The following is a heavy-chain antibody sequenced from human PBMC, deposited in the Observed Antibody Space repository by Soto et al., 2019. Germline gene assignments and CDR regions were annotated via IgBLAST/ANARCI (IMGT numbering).Heavy chain of an antibody. V-gene: IGHV3-21*01. J-gene: IGHJ4*02. D-gene: IGHD3-22*01. Sequence: GGSLRLSCAAFGFTFSSYSINWVRQAPGKGLEWVSFISSSSNYIYYADSVKGRFTISRDNAKHSLYLQINSLRAEDTAVYYCARDLDSSGYYPFDYWGQGTLVTVSS. CDR3: ARDLDSSGYYPFDY. CDR1: GFTFSSYS. CDR2: ISSSSNYI.